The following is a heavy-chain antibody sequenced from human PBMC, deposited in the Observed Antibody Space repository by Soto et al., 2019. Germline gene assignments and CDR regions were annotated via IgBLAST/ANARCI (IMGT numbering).Heavy chain of an antibody. V-gene: IGHV6-1*01. CDR2: TYYRSKWYH. CDR3: ARDSYTPRWYWHLAF. J-gene: IGHJ4*02. D-gene: IGHD6-13*01. CDR1: GDSVSSNSAA. Sequence: SQTLSLTCVISGDSVSSNSAAWTWIRQSPSRGLEWLGRTYYRSKWYHDYAQSVKSRITINPETSKNQFSLQLNSVTPEDTAVYYCARDSYTPRWYWHLAFWGQGSLVTVSS.